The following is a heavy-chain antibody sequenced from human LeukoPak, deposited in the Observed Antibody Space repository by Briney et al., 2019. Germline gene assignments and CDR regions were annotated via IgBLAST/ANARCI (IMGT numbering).Heavy chain of an antibody. CDR2: ISAYNANT. CDR3: ARGYDSSGSPYYYYGMDV. V-gene: IGHV1-18*01. Sequence: ASVKVPCKASGYTFTSYGISWVRQAPGQGLEWMGWISAYNANTNYAQKLQGRVTMTTDTSTSTAYMELRSLRSDDTAVYYCARGYDSSGSPYYYYGMDVWGQGTTVTVSS. D-gene: IGHD3-22*01. CDR1: GYTFTSYG. J-gene: IGHJ6*02.